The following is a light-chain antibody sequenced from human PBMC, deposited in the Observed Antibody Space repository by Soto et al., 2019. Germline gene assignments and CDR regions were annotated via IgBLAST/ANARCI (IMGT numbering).Light chain of an antibody. CDR1: SGHNSYA. CDR2: LNSDGSH. CDR3: QTWGTGIVV. J-gene: IGLJ2*01. V-gene: IGLV4-69*01. Sequence: QLVLTQSPSASASLGDSVKLTCTLSSGHNSYAIAWHQQQSEKGPRYLMKLNSDGSHSKGDGIPDRFSGSSSGAERYLTISSLQSEDEADYYCQTWGTGIVVFGGGTQLTVL.